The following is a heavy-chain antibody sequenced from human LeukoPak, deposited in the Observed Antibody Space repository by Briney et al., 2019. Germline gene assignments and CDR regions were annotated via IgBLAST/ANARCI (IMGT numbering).Heavy chain of an antibody. CDR1: GFSLSSYF. V-gene: IGHV3-11*04. Sequence: GGSLRLSCEASGFSLSSYFISWIRQAPGKGLEWISYITNTGRSTNYAGAVKGRFTISRDNGKQSVYLEMTDLRAEDTAVYYCAREASGNYHVFDSWGQGTLVIVPS. CDR3: AREASGNYHVFDS. D-gene: IGHD6-25*01. J-gene: IGHJ4*02. CDR2: ITNTGRST.